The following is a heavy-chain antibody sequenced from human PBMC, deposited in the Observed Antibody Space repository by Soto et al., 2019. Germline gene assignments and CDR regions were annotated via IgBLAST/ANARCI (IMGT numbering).Heavy chain of an antibody. D-gene: IGHD3-22*01. V-gene: IGHV3-33*01. CDR3: ARDFWEYYDSSGYYYSYYYGMDV. CDR1: GFNFSSYG. J-gene: IGHJ6*02. CDR2: IWYDGSNK. Sequence: GGSLSLSCAASGFNFSSYGMHWVRQAPGKGLEWVAVIWYDGSNKYYADSVKGRFTISRDNSKNTLYLQMNSLRAEDTAVYYCARDFWEYYDSSGYYYSYYYGMDVWGQGTTVTVSS.